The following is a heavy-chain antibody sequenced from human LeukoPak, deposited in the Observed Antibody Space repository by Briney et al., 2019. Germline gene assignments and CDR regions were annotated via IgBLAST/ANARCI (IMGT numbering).Heavy chain of an antibody. Sequence: PGGSLRLSCAASGFTFDDYAMHWVRQAPGKGLEWVSGISWNSGSIGYADSVKGRFTISRDNAKNSLYLQMNSLRAKDTALYYCAKDMATVTTFDAFDIWGQGTMVTVSS. CDR2: ISWNSGSI. D-gene: IGHD4-11*01. CDR3: AKDMATVTTFDAFDI. V-gene: IGHV3-9*01. CDR1: GFTFDDYA. J-gene: IGHJ3*02.